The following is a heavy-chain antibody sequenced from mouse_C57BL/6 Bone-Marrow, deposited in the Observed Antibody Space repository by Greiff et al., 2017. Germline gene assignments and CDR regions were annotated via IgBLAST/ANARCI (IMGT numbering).Heavy chain of an antibody. CDR3: ARDSGVVVGYRGKIHYCDYYAMDY. CDR1: GFNIKNTY. CDR2: IDPANGNT. J-gene: IGHJ4*01. V-gene: IGHV14-3*01. Sequence: VQLQQSVAELVRPGASVKLSCTASGFNIKNTYMHWVKQRPEQGLEWIGRIDPANGNTKYAPKFQGKAPITADTSSNTAYLQLSSLTSEDTAIYYCARDSGVVVGYRGKIHYCDYYAMDYWGQGTSVTVSS. D-gene: IGHD1-1*02.